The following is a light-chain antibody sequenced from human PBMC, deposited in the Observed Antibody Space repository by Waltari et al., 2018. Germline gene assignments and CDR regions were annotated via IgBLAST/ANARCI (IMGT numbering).Light chain of an antibody. CDR2: RDT. CDR1: ALQNAF. V-gene: IGLV3-25*03. CDR3: QSTDSSGDFVV. Sequence: SYELTQPPSVSVSPGQTARITCSGDALQNAFPSWYQQKPGQAPLLLMYRDTERPSVIPERFSGSTSGTIVTLTITGVQAEDEADYYCQSTDSSGDFVVFGGGTRLTVL. J-gene: IGLJ2*01.